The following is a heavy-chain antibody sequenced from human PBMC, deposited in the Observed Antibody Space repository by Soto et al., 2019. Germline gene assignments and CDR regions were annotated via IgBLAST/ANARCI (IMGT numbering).Heavy chain of an antibody. CDR2: INWNSGSI. V-gene: IGHV3-9*01. Sequence: EVQLVESGGGLVQPGRSLRLSCAASGFTFDDYAMHWVRQVPGKGLEWVSGINWNSGSIGYGDSVKGRFAISRDNPKNALHMQMNSRSAEDTALYYCVKDESINLYSGHLRHWGQGTLVTVSS. CDR3: VKDESINLYSGHLRH. CDR1: GFTFDDYA. D-gene: IGHD1-26*01. J-gene: IGHJ4*02.